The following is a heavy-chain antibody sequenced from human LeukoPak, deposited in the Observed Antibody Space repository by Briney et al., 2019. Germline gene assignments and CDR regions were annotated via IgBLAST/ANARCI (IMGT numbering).Heavy chain of an antibody. J-gene: IGHJ4*02. CDR2: IIPIFGTA. Sequence: GASVKVSCKASGGTFISYAISWVRQAPGQGLEWMGGIIPIFGTANYAQKFQGRVTITADESTSTAYMELSSLRSEDTAVYYCAGKSAAAGTGYYFDYWGQGTLVTVSS. V-gene: IGHV1-69*13. CDR3: AGKSAAAGTGYYFDY. D-gene: IGHD6-13*01. CDR1: GGTFISYA.